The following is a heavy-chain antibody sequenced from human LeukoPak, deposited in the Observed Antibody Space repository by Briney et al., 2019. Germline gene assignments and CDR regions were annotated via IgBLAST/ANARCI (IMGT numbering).Heavy chain of an antibody. Sequence: GASVKVSFKASGYTFTGYYMHLVRQAPGQGLEWVGWINPNSGGTNYAQKFHGRVTMTIDRSISTAYMELSRLRSDDTAVYYCARVGSRFYLTYFDYWGQGTLVTVSS. D-gene: IGHD2/OR15-2a*01. V-gene: IGHV1-2*02. CDR2: INPNSGGT. CDR1: GYTFTGYY. J-gene: IGHJ4*02. CDR3: ARVGSRFYLTYFDY.